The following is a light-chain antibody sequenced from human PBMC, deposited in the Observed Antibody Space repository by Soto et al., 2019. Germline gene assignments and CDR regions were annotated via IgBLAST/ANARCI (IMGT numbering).Light chain of an antibody. V-gene: IGLV2-18*01. CDR1: STDFVSYNR. Sequence: QSALTQPPSVSGSPGQSVTISCTGTSTDFVSYNRVSWYQQPPGTAPKLIIYEASNRPSGVPDRFSGSKSGNTASLTISGLQAADEADYYCSLYTSSDTLVFGGGTKLTVL. J-gene: IGLJ2*01. CDR3: SLYTSSDTLV. CDR2: EAS.